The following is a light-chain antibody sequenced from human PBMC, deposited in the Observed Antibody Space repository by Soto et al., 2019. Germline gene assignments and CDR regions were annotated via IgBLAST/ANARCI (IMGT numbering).Light chain of an antibody. CDR3: QQRYDWPLT. Sequence: EIVLTQSPATLSLSPGERATLSCRASQSVSRFLAWFQQKPGQAPRLLIYYASNRATGIPARFSGSGSATDFTLTISNLEPEDFALYYCQQRYDWPLTFGQGTRVEIK. J-gene: IGKJ1*01. V-gene: IGKV3-11*01. CDR2: YAS. CDR1: QSVSRF.